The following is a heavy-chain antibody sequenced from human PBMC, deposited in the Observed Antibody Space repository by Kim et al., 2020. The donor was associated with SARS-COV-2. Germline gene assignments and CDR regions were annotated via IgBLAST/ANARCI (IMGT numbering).Heavy chain of an antibody. Sequence: KYYAESVKGRFTISRDNSKNTLYLQMNSLRAEDTAVYYCAREGYEYYFDYWGQGTLVTVSS. V-gene: IGHV3-33*01. CDR2: K. D-gene: IGHD5-18*01. CDR3: AREGYEYYFDY. J-gene: IGHJ4*02.